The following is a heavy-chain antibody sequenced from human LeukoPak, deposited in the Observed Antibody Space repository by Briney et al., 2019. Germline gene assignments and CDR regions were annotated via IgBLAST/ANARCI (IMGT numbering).Heavy chain of an antibody. J-gene: IGHJ4*02. V-gene: IGHV3-48*03. CDR1: GFTFSSYE. Sequence: GGSLRLSCAASGFTFSSYEMNWVRQAPGQGLQWVAYISSSGNTVYYSDSVKGRFTISRDNAKNSLFLQMNSLRAEDTADYYCAREKFYDNSGYDYWGQGTLVTVSS. CDR2: ISSSGNTV. CDR3: AREKFYDNSGYDY. D-gene: IGHD3-22*01.